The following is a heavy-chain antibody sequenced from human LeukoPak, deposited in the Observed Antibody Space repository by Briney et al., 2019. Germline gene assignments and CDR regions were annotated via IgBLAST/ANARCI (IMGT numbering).Heavy chain of an antibody. Sequence: GGSLRLSCAASGFSFDDYDMAWLRQAPGKGLEWVSDIDWKGRPTSYADSVKGRFTISRDNAKKSLYLQMDSLRAEDTALYYCARVRSYSDAYYDFDPWGQGTLVTVSS. CDR3: ARVRSYSDAYYDFDP. CDR1: GFSFDDYD. J-gene: IGHJ5*02. D-gene: IGHD1-26*01. V-gene: IGHV3-20*04. CDR2: IDWKGRPT.